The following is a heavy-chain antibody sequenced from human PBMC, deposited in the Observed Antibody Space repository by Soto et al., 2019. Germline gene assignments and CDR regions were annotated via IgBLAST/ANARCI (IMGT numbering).Heavy chain of an antibody. V-gene: IGHV3-74*01. D-gene: IGHD6-13*01. J-gene: IGHJ6*02. CDR1: GFTFSSYW. Sequence: GGSLRLSCAASGFTFSSYWMHWVRQAPGKGLVWVSRINSDGSSTSYADSVKGRFTISRDNAKNTLYLQMNSLRAEDTAVYYCARDEGAAAVLTPYYYYYGMDVWGQGTTVTVSS. CDR2: INSDGSST. CDR3: ARDEGAAAVLTPYYYYYGMDV.